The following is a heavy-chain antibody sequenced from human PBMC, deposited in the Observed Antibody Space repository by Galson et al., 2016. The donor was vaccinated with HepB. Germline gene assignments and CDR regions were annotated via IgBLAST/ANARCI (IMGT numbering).Heavy chain of an antibody. CDR3: APIRGHYSDGFDY. CDR2: VSPSDGST. J-gene: IGHJ4*02. CDR1: GYTFTSFY. Sequence: SVKVSCKASGYTFTSFYMHWVRQAPGQGLEWMGMVSPSDGSTTYAQKFQGRDTMTADTSTSTVYMDLSSLRSDDTAVYYCAPIRGHYSDGFDYWGQGTLVIVSS. V-gene: IGHV1-46*01. D-gene: IGHD2-15*01.